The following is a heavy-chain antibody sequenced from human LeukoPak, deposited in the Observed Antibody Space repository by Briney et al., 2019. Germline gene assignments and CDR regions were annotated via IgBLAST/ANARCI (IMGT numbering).Heavy chain of an antibody. CDR1: VGSFSGYY. D-gene: IGHD3-10*01. CDR3: ARGASAGSVGY. J-gene: IGHJ4*02. V-gene: IGHV4-34*01. Sequence: PSETLSLTCAVYVGSFSGYYWTWIRQSPGKGLEWIGDINQSGSTNYNASLKSRVTISVDTSKNQFSLKLTSVTAADTAVYYCARGASAGSVGYWGQGTLVTVSS. CDR2: INQSGST.